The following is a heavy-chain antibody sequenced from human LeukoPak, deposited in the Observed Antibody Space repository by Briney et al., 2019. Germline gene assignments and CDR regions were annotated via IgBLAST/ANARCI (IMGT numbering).Heavy chain of an antibody. D-gene: IGHD6-19*01. J-gene: IGHJ4*02. V-gene: IGHV3-20*04. CDR3: ARDRAIAVDVGVDY. CDR1: GFTFSNYW. Sequence: GGSLRLSCAASGFTFSNYWMHWVRQAPGKGLEWVSGINWNGDSTGYVDSVKGRFTISRDNAKNSLYLQMNSLRVEDTALYYCARDRAIAVDVGVDYWGQGTLVTVSS. CDR2: INWNGDST.